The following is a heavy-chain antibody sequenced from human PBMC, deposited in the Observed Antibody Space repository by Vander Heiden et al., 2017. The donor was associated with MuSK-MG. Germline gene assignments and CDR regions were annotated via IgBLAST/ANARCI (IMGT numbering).Heavy chain of an antibody. Sequence: QVQLVESGGGVVQPGRSLRLSCAASGFTFRTYGMHWVRQAPGKGLEWVAVIWYDGSNKHYADSVKGRFTISRDNSKNTLYLQMNSLRAEDTAVYYCARDRNSNPNYYYYYMDVWCKGTTVTVSS. D-gene: IGHD1-7*01. J-gene: IGHJ6*03. V-gene: IGHV3-33*01. CDR3: ARDRNSNPNYYYYYMDV. CDR2: IWYDGSNK. CDR1: GFTFRTYG.